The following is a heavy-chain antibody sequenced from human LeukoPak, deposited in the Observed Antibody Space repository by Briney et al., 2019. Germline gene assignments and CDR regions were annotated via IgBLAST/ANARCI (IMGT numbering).Heavy chain of an antibody. CDR1: GGSISSSSYY. CDR2: IYHSGST. Sequence: SETLSLTCTVSGGSISSSSYYWGWIRQPPGKGLEWIGSIYHSGSTYYNPSLKSRVTISVDTSKNQFSLKLSSVTAADTAVYYCARDGGEYYDILTGPLSYMDVWGKGTTVTVSS. D-gene: IGHD3-9*01. V-gene: IGHV4-39*07. CDR3: ARDGGEYYDILTGPLSYMDV. J-gene: IGHJ6*03.